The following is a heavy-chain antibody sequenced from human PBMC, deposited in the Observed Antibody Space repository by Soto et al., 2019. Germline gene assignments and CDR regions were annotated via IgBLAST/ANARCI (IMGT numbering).Heavy chain of an antibody. CDR3: AREWRRSFDI. CDR1: GFTFSSYA. Sequence: QVQLVESGGGVVQSGRSLRLSCAASGFTFSSYAMHWVRQAPGKGLEWVAVISYDGSNKYYADSVKGRFTISRDNSKNTLYLQMNSLRAEDTAVYYCAREWRRSFDIWGQGTMVTVSS. D-gene: IGHD5-12*01. V-gene: IGHV3-30-3*01. J-gene: IGHJ3*02. CDR2: ISYDGSNK.